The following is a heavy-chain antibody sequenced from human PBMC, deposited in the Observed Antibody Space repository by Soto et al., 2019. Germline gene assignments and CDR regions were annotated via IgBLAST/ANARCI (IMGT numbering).Heavy chain of an antibody. Sequence: SETLSLTCTVSGGSISSGDHYWSWIRQPPGKGLEWIGYIYYSGSTYYNPSLKSRVTISVDTSKNQFSLKLSSVTAADTAVYYCARTSGEPEGNWFDPWGQGTLVTVSS. V-gene: IGHV4-30-4*01. D-gene: IGHD3-10*01. CDR3: ARTSGEPEGNWFDP. CDR2: IYYSGST. CDR1: GGSISSGDHY. J-gene: IGHJ5*02.